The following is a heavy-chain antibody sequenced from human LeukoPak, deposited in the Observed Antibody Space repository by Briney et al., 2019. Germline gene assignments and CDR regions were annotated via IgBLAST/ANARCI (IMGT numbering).Heavy chain of an antibody. CDR1: GYSSTNYW. J-gene: IGHJ5*02. V-gene: IGHV5-51*01. D-gene: IGHD6-6*01. CDR3: ARSPRPLTAARPSSSFSLDP. Sequence: PGESLKISWKGSGYSSTNYWIGWVRQLPGKGLEWLDIISPGDSHTRYSPSFQGQITISADKSIRTAYLQWSSLKATDTAMYYCARSPRPLTAARPSSSFSLDPWGQGTQVTVSS. CDR2: ISPGDSHT.